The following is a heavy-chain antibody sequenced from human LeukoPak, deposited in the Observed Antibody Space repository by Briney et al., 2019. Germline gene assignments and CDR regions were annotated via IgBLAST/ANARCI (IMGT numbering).Heavy chain of an antibody. D-gene: IGHD3-10*01. CDR3: ARDRDYYGSGRAYYYYGMDV. V-gene: IGHV3-48*04. J-gene: IGHJ6*02. CDR2: ISSSSSII. CDR1: GFTFSDYS. Sequence: GGSLRLSCAASGFTFSDYSMSWVRQAPGKGLEWVSYISSSSSIIYYADSVKGRFTISRDNAKNSLYLQMNSLRAEDTAVYYCARDRDYYGSGRAYYYYGMDVWGQGTTVTVSS.